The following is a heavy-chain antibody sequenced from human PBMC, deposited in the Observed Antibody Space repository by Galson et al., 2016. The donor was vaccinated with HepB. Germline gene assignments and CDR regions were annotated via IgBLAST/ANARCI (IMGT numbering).Heavy chain of an antibody. D-gene: IGHD5-24*01. CDR1: EIGSHY. CDR3: AREAERWNYLDY. V-gene: IGHV3-66*01. J-gene: IGHJ4*02. CDR2: IYTGGTT. Sequence: SLRLSCAVSEIGSHYINWIRQAPGKGLEWLSVIYTGGTTDYAAAVKGRFTISRDNSGNTVHLQMNRLRAEDAAVYYGAREAERWNYLDYWGQGALVTVSS.